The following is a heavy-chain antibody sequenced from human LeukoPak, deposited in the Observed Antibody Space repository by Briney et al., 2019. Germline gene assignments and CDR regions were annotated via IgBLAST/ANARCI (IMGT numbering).Heavy chain of an antibody. CDR2: ISSSSSYI. CDR3: ARGGAVAGPSPDY. V-gene: IGHV3-21*01. D-gene: IGHD6-19*01. J-gene: IGHJ4*02. CDR1: GFTFSTYS. Sequence: GGSLRLSCAASGFTFSTYSMNWVRQAPGKGLEWVSSISSSSSYIYYADSMKGRFTISRDNAKNSLYLQMNSLRAEDTAVYYCARGGAVAGPSPDYWGQGTLVTVSS.